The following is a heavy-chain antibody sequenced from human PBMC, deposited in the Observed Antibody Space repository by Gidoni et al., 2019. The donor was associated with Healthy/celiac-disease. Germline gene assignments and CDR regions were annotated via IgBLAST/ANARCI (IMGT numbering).Heavy chain of an antibody. V-gene: IGHV3-74*01. CDR2: INSDGSSQ. CDR3: ARVGYYDFWRFDY. J-gene: IGHJ4*02. Sequence: EVFLVESGGGLVQPGGSLRLSCAASGFTFSSYWMHWVRQAPGKGLVWVSRINSDGSSQSYADSVKGRFTISRDNAKNTLYLQMNSLRAEDTAVYYCARVGYYDFWRFDYWGQGTLVTVSS. CDR1: GFTFSSYW. D-gene: IGHD3-3*01.